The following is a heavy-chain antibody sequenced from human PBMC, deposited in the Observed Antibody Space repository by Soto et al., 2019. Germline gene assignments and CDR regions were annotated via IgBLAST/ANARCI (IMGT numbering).Heavy chain of an antibody. CDR2: ISGSGGST. J-gene: IGHJ4*02. Sequence: GGSLRLSCAASGFTFSSYAMSWVRQAPGKGLEWVSAISGSGGSTYYADSVKGRFTISRDNSKNTLYLQMNSLRAEDTVVYYCAKDLNDILTGYYPYYFDYWGQGTLVTVSS. V-gene: IGHV3-23*01. D-gene: IGHD3-9*01. CDR1: GFTFSSYA. CDR3: AKDLNDILTGYYPYYFDY.